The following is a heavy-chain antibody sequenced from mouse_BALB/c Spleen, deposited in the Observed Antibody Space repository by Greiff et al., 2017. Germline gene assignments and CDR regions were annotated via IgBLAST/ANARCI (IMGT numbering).Heavy chain of an antibody. CDR3: TLITTVVALYAMDY. CDR1: GYTFTSYW. D-gene: IGHD1-1*01. CDR2: IYPGNSDT. Sequence: VQLQQSGTVLARPGASVKMSCKASGYTFTSYWMHWVKQRPGQGLEWIGAIYPGNSDTSYNQKFEGKAKLTAVTSTSTAYMELSSLTNEDSAVYYCTLITTVVALYAMDYWGQGTSVTVSS. V-gene: IGHV1-5*01. J-gene: IGHJ4*01.